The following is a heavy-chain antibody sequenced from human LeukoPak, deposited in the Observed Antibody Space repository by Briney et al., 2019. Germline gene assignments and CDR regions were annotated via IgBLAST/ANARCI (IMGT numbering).Heavy chain of an antibody. D-gene: IGHD3-3*01. Sequence: GGSLRLSCAASGFTFSSYNMNWVRQAPGKGLEWLSYSSSSSSTIYYADSVKGRFTISRDNAKNSLYLQMNSLRAEDTAVYYCARDFLEDSYWGQGTLVTVSS. V-gene: IGHV3-48*01. J-gene: IGHJ4*02. CDR1: GFTFSSYN. CDR3: ARDFLEDSY. CDR2: SSSSSSTI.